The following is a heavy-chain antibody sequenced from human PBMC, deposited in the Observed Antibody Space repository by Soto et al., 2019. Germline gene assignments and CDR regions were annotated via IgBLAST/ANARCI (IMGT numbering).Heavy chain of an antibody. J-gene: IGHJ6*03. V-gene: IGHV4-31*03. D-gene: IGHD4-17*01. Sequence: QVQLQESGPGLVKPSQTLSLTCTVSGGSISSGGYYWSWIRQHPGKGLEWIGYIYYSGSTYYNPSLQSRVTISVDTSKNQFSLKLSSVTAADTAVYYCVRDYGDYENYYYYMDVWGKGTTVTVSS. CDR1: GGSISSGGYY. CDR3: VRDYGDYENYYYYMDV. CDR2: IYYSGST.